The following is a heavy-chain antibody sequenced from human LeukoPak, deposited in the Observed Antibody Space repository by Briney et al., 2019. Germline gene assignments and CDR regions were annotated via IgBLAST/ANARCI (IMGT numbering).Heavy chain of an antibody. CDR2: IIPILGIA. Sequence: SVKVSCKASGGTFSSYAISRVRQAPGQGLEWMGRIIPILGIANYAQKFQGRVTITADKSTSTAYMELSSLRSEDTAVYYCARYNTPYYYDSSGYAFDYWGQGTLVTVSS. D-gene: IGHD3-22*01. CDR3: ARYNTPYYYDSSGYAFDY. V-gene: IGHV1-69*04. CDR1: GGTFSSYA. J-gene: IGHJ4*02.